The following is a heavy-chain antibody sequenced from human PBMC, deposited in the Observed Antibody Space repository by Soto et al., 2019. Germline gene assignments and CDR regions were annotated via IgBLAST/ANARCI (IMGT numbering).Heavy chain of an antibody. D-gene: IGHD6-13*01. CDR2: INPSGGST. CDR3: ARDTSHSGIAAAGTP. CDR1: GYTFTSYY. V-gene: IGHV1-46*01. Sequence: XSVQVSCKASGYTFTSYYMHWVRQAPGQGLEWMGIINPSGGSTSYAQKFQGRVTMTRDTSTSTVYMELSSLRSEDTAVYYCARDTSHSGIAAAGTPWGQGTLVTVSS. J-gene: IGHJ4*02.